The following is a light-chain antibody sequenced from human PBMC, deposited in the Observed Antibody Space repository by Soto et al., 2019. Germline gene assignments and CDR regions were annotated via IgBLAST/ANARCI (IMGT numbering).Light chain of an antibody. Sequence: DIQMTQSPSTLSASVGDRVTITCRASQSISSWLAWYQQKPGKAPKLLIYKAPSLESGVPSRFSGSGSGTEFTLTISSLQPDDFATYYCQQYNSYSRGTFGQGTKVDIK. CDR2: KAP. CDR1: QSISSW. J-gene: IGKJ1*01. CDR3: QQYNSYSRGT. V-gene: IGKV1-5*03.